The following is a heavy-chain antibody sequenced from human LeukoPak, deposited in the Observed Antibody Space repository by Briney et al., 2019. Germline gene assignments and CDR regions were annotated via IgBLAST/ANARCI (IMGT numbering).Heavy chain of an antibody. CDR3: ARGETGRDYGDYTLGDRFDI. J-gene: IGHJ3*02. V-gene: IGHV4-61*02. CDR1: GGSINSGDFY. D-gene: IGHD4-17*01. CDR2: IYINGNT. Sequence: ASETLSLTCTVSGGSINSGDFYWTWIRQPAGKGLEWIGRIYINGNTNYNPSLKSRVTISLDVSKSQFSLRLNSVTAADTAVYHCARGETGRDYGDYTLGDRFDIWGQWTMVTVSS.